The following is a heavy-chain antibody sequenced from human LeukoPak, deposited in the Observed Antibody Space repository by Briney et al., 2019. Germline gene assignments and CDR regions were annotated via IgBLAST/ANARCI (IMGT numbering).Heavy chain of an antibody. CDR2: IRYDGSNK. CDR1: GFTFSSYG. CDR3: AKDWAWNYYGSGSDYYYMDV. D-gene: IGHD3-10*01. V-gene: IGHV3-30*02. J-gene: IGHJ6*03. Sequence: GGSLRLSCAASGFTFSSYGMHWVRQAPGKGLEWVAFIRYDGSNKYYADSVKGRFTISRDNSKNTLYLQMNSLRAEDTAVYYCAKDWAWNYYGSGSDYYYMDVWGKGTTVTISS.